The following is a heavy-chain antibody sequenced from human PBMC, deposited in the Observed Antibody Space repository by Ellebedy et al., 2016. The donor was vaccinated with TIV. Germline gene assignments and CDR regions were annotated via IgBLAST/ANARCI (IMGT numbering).Heavy chain of an antibody. CDR1: GFTFDNFA. D-gene: IGHD3-10*01. J-gene: IGHJ4*02. V-gene: IGHV3-23*01. CDR3: AKDSGKYGGNSEY. Sequence: PGGSLRPSCATSGFTFDNFAMRWFGQAPGKGLEWVSAITGSGDRTSYADPVKARFTFSRDTSKNTLYLQMNSLRAEDTAIYYCAKDSGKYGGNSEYWGQGTQVTVSS. CDR2: ITGSGDRT.